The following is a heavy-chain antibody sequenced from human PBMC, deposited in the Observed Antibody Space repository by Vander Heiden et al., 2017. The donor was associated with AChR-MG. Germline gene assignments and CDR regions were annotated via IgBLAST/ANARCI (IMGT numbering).Heavy chain of an antibody. CDR1: GGSFSGYY. V-gene: IGHV4-34*01. D-gene: IGHD1-1*01. CDR3: AREDFSKTGTNAPGDFDY. J-gene: IGHJ4*02. Sequence: QVQLQQWGAGLLTPSETLSLTCAVYGGSFSGYYWSWIRQPPGKGREWIGEINHSGSTNYNPSLKSRVTIAVDTSKNQFSLKLSSVTAADTAVYYCAREDFSKTGTNAPGDFDYWGQGTLVTVSS. CDR2: INHSGST.